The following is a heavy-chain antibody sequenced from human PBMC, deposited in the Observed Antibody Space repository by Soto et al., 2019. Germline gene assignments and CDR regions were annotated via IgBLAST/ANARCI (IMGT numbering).Heavy chain of an antibody. CDR2: ISGSGVST. CDR1: GFTFSSYA. Sequence: EVQLLESGGGLVQPGGSLRLSCAASGFTFSSYAMSWVRQAPGKGLEWVSAISGSGVSTYYADSVKGRFTISRDNSKNTLYLQMNSLRAEDTAVYYCAKEGEHSSGWANFDYWGQGTLVTVAS. V-gene: IGHV3-23*01. D-gene: IGHD6-19*01. CDR3: AKEGEHSSGWANFDY. J-gene: IGHJ4*02.